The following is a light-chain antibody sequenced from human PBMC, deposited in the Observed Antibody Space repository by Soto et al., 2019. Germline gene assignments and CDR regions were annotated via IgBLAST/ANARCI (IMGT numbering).Light chain of an antibody. V-gene: IGKV3-15*01. J-gene: IGKJ2*01. CDR2: GVS. CDR1: QSVSSK. Sequence: EIVMTQSPATLSVSPGERATLSCRASQSVSSKLAWFQQKPGQAPSLLIYGVSTRATGVPVRFSGSGSGTEFTLTINSLQSEDFEVYYCQQYNNWPHTFGQGTNVDIK. CDR3: QQYNNWPHT.